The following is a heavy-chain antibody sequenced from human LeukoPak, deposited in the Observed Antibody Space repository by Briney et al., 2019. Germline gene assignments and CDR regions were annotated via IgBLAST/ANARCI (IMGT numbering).Heavy chain of an antibody. V-gene: IGHV3-30-3*01. J-gene: IGHJ6*02. CDR1: GFTFNRYA. CDR3: ARPYSGSYYWGMDV. D-gene: IGHD1-26*01. Sequence: GGSLRLSCAASGFTFNRYAMHWVRQAPGKGLEWVAVISNDGSNNYYAASVKGRFTISRKNSKNTLYLQMNSMRADDTAVYYCARPYSGSYYWGMDVWGQGTTVTVSS. CDR2: ISNDGSNN.